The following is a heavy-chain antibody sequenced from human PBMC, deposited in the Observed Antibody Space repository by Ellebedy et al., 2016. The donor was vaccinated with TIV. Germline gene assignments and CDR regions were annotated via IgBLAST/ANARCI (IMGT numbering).Heavy chain of an antibody. J-gene: IGHJ6*02. CDR3: TKHRPGVSMDV. V-gene: IGHV3-23*01. CDR2: ISADGTRT. CDR1: GFSFSTYA. D-gene: IGHD3-10*01. Sequence: GESLKISCVPSGFSFSTYAMGWVRQSPERGLEWISAISADGTRTYYADSVRGRFIISRDNSKNILYLQMNSLRAEDTAVYYSTKHRPGVSMDVWGPGTTVTVSS.